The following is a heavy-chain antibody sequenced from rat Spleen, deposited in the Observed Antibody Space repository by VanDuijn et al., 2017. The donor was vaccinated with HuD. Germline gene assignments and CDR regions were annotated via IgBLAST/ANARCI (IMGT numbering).Heavy chain of an antibody. CDR1: GFTFSDFF. V-gene: IGHV5-29*01. D-gene: IGHD1-12*01. CDR3: ATSPYYWYFDF. CDR2: ISSEGTNT. J-gene: IGHJ1*01. Sequence: EVQLVESDGGLVQPGRSLKLSCAASGFTFSDFFMAWVRQAPAKGLEWVATISSEGTNTYYRDSVKGRFTISRDNAKSNLYLQMDSLRSEDTATYYCATSPYYWYFDFWGPGTMVTVSS.